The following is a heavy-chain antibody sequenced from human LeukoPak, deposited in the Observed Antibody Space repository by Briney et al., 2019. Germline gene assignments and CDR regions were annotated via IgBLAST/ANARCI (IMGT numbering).Heavy chain of an antibody. J-gene: IGHJ4*02. V-gene: IGHV1-69*05. CDR1: GGTFSSYA. Sequence: GASVKVSCKASGGTFSSYAISWVRQAPGQGLEWMGGIIPIFGTANYAQKFQGRVTITTDESTSTAYMELSSLRSEDTAVYYCARDEYCSSTSCYRKPEIDFDYWGQGTLVTVSS. CDR3: ARDEYCSSTSCYRKPEIDFDY. D-gene: IGHD2-2*02. CDR2: IIPIFGTA.